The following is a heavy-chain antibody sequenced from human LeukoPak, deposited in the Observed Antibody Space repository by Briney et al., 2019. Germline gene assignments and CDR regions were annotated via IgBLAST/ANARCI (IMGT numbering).Heavy chain of an antibody. D-gene: IGHD3-9*01. CDR2: ISYDGSNK. CDR1: GFTFSRYG. CDR3: AKPRLYDILTGYYDY. Sequence: PGRSLRLSCAASGFTFSRYGMHWVRQAPGKGLEWVAVISYDGSNKYYADSVKGRFTISRDNSKNTLYLQMNSLRAEDKAVYYCAKPRLYDILTGYYDYWGQGTLVTVSS. J-gene: IGHJ4*02. V-gene: IGHV3-30*18.